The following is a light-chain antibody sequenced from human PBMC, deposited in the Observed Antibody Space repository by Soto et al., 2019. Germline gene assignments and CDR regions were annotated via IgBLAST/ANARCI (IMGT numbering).Light chain of an antibody. CDR3: QQSYSAPYT. CDR2: AAS. Sequence: DIQMTQSPSSLSASVGDRVTITCRASQTISSSLNWYQQKSGKAPKLLIYAASSLESGVPSRFSGSGSGTDFTLTISILQPEDFATYYCQQSYSAPYTFGQGTKLEIK. V-gene: IGKV1-39*01. J-gene: IGKJ2*01. CDR1: QTISSS.